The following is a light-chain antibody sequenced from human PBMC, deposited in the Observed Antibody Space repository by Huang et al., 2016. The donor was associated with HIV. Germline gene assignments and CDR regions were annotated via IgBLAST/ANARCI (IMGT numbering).Light chain of an antibody. V-gene: IGKV4-1*01. J-gene: IGKJ1*01. CDR2: WAA. CDR1: QSVYSSSTSKDY. Sequence: DIIMTQSPDSLAVSLGERATLTCRSSQSVYSSSTSKDYMAWFQQKPGQPPRLLLFWAATREAGVPDRFSGSGSGKHFTLTIGNLEAEDAAIYYCQQYYSSPQTFGQGTRVEVK. CDR3: QQYYSSPQT.